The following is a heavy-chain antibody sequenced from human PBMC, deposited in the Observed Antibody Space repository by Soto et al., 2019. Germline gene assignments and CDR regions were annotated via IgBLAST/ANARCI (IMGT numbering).Heavy chain of an antibody. J-gene: IGHJ4*02. CDR2: IKEDGSEI. Sequence: SLRLSCAVSGFNVMSYFMSWVRQAPGKGLEWVASIKEDGSEIYYLNSVRGRFSISRDSAGNALHLTMNYLSAEDTGVYFCGRDIGFDYVNWGQGTQVTVYS. CDR1: GFNVMSYF. CDR3: GRDIGFDYVN. V-gene: IGHV3-7*01. D-gene: IGHD3-16*01.